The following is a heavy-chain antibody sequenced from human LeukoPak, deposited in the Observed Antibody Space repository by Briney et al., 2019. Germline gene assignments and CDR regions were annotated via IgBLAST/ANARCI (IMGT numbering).Heavy chain of an antibody. D-gene: IGHD6-13*01. CDR3: ARDLYSSSWYYFDY. J-gene: IGHJ4*02. CDR1: GFTFNIYS. Sequence: PGGSLRLSCAASGFTFNIYSMNWVRQAPGKGLEWVSYISGGGSPISYADSVKGRFTISRDNAKNSLYLQLNSLRDEDTAIYYCARDLYSSSWYYFDYWGQGTLVTVSS. V-gene: IGHV3-48*02. CDR2: ISGGGSPI.